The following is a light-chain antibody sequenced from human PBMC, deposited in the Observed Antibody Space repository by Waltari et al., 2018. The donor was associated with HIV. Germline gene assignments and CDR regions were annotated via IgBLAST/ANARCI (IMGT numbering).Light chain of an antibody. CDR1: SSDVGFYNL. CDR2: EVS. Sequence: QSALTQPASVSGSPVQSITLSCTGTSSDVGFYNLVSWYQQHPGKAPKLMIYEVSKRPSGVSNRFSGSKSGNTASLTISGLQAEDEADYYCCAYAGSTTYVIFGGGTKLTVL. V-gene: IGLV2-23*02. CDR3: CAYAGSTTYVI. J-gene: IGLJ2*01.